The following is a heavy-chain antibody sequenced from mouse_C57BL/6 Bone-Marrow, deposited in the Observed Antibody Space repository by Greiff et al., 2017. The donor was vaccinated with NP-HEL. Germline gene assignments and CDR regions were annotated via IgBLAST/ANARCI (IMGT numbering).Heavy chain of an antibody. D-gene: IGHD1-1*01. CDR3: ARDGSSDLWDLDV. CDR2: IDPSDSYT. Sequence: QVQLQQPGAELVKPGASVKLSCKASGYTFTSYWMQWVKQRPGQGLEWIGEIDPSDSYTNYNQKFKGKATLTVDTSSSTAYMQLSSLTSEDSAVYYCARDGSSDLWDLDVWGTGTTVTVSS. CDR1: GYTFTSYW. J-gene: IGHJ1*03. V-gene: IGHV1-50*01.